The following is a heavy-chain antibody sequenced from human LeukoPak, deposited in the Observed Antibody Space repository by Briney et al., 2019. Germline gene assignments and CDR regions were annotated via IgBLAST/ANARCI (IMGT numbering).Heavy chain of an antibody. D-gene: IGHD3-22*01. Sequence: PGGSLRLSCAASGFTFSSYAMHWVRQAPGKGLEWVAVISYDGSNKYYADSVKGRFTISRDNSKNTLYLQMNSLRAEDTAVYYCARARSTMIVVVLFDYWGQGTLVTVSS. CDR2: ISYDGSNK. CDR3: ARARSTMIVVVLFDY. CDR1: GFTFSSYA. V-gene: IGHV3-30-3*01. J-gene: IGHJ4*02.